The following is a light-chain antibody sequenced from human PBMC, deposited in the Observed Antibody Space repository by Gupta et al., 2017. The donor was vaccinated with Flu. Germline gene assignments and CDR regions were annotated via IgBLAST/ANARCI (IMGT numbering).Light chain of an antibody. CDR1: QSVSSKF. J-gene: IGKJ1*01. CDR2: GTS. V-gene: IGKV3-20*01. CDR3: QQDDSALWT. Sequence: EIVLTQSPGTLSLSPGERATLSCRASQSVSSKFLGWYQQKPGQAPRLLIYGTSSRATGIPDRFSGSGSGTDFTLTISRLEPEDFAVYYCQQDDSALWTFGQGTKVEIK.